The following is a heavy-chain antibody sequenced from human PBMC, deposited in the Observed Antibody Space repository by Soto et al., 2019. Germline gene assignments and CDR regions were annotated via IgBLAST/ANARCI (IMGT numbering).Heavy chain of an antibody. CDR1: GFTFSSYV. Sequence: GGSLRLSCAASGFTFSSYVMSWVRQAPGEGLEWVSAISGSGGSTYYADSVKGRFTISRDNSKNTLYLQMNSLRAEDTAVYYCAKDPRSVVERSVYGMDVWGQGTTVTVSS. D-gene: IGHD2-21*01. V-gene: IGHV3-23*01. J-gene: IGHJ6*02. CDR3: AKDPRSVVERSVYGMDV. CDR2: ISGSGGST.